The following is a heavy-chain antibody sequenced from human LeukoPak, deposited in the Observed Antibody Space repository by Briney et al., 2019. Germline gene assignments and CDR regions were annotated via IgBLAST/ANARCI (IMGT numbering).Heavy chain of an antibody. CDR2: IYTSEST. CDR3: ARDGGSPAYFQH. CDR1: GGSISSYY. J-gene: IGHJ1*01. D-gene: IGHD2-15*01. Sequence: ETLSLTCTVSGGSISSYYWSWIRPPAGKGLEWIGRIYTSESTNYNPSLKSRVTMSVDTSKNQLSLKLSSVTAADTAVYYCARDGGSPAYFQHWGQGTLVIVSS. V-gene: IGHV4-4*07.